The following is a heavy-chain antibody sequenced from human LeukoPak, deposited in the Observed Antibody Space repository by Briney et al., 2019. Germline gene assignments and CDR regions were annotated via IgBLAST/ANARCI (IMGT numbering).Heavy chain of an antibody. CDR1: GYTFTSYY. J-gene: IGHJ4*02. D-gene: IGHD4-17*01. CDR3: ARDGDGDIHYFDY. Sequence: ASVKVSCKASGYTFTSYYIHWVRQAPGQGLEWMGVISPSGGSTTYAQKFQGRVTMTRDTSTSTVYMELSSLTSEDTAVYYCARDGDGDIHYFDYWGQGTLVTVSS. CDR2: ISPSGGST. V-gene: IGHV1-46*01.